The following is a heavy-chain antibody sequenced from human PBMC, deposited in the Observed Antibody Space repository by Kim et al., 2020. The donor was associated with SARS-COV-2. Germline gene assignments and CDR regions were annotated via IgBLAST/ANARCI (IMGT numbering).Heavy chain of an antibody. CDR3: ARGPPTGTVYTSTWYINY. CDR2: INTNTGNP. D-gene: IGHD6-13*01. J-gene: IGHJ4*02. Sequence: ASVKVSCKASGYTFTSYAMNWVRQAPGQGLEWMGWINTNTGNPTYAQGFTGRFVFSLDTSVSTAYLQISSLMAEDTAVYYCARGPPTGTVYTSTWYINYWGQGTLVTVSS. V-gene: IGHV7-4-1*02. CDR1: GYTFTSYA.